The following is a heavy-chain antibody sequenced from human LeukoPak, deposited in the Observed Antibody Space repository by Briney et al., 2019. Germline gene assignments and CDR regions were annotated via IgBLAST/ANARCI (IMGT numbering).Heavy chain of an antibody. D-gene: IGHD7-27*01. CDR1: GGSISSSSYY. CDR2: IYYSGTT. Sequence: SETLSLTCTVSGGSISSSSYYWGWIRQPPGKGLEWIGNIYYSGTTYYNPSLKSRVTISVDTSKNQFSLKLSSVTAADTAVYHCARLGMFDYWGQGTLVTVSS. CDR3: ARLGMFDY. V-gene: IGHV4-39*01. J-gene: IGHJ4*02.